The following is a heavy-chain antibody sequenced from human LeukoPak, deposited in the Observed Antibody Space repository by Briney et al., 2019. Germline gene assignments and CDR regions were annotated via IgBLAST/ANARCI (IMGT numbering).Heavy chain of an antibody. CDR2: IIPIFGTA. CDR1: GGTFSSYA. D-gene: IGHD3-10*01. J-gene: IGHJ4*02. Sequence: ASVKVSCKASGGTFSSYAISWVRQAPGQGLEWMGGIIPIFGTANYAQKFQGRVTITADESTSTAYMERSSLRSEDTAVYYCARAPGSGSYYTDYWGQGTLVTVSS. CDR3: ARAPGSGSYYTDY. V-gene: IGHV1-69*13.